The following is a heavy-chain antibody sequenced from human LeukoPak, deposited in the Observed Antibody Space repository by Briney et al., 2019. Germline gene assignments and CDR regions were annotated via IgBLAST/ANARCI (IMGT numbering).Heavy chain of an antibody. CDR1: GITLSNYG. J-gene: IGHJ4*02. Sequence: GGSLRLSCAVSGITLSNYGMSWVRQAPGKGLEWVAGISGSGGGTNYADSVKGRFTISRHNSKNTLYLQMTSLRAEDTAVYYCARGGSGSYGDYWGQGTLVTVSS. V-gene: IGHV3-23*01. CDR2: ISGSGGGT. CDR3: ARGGSGSYGDY. D-gene: IGHD1-26*01.